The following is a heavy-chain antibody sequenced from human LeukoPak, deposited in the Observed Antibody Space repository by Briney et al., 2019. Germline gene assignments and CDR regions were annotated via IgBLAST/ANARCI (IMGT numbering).Heavy chain of an antibody. CDR1: GFTFSNHW. CDR2: IKQDGSEK. Sequence: GGSLRLSCAASGFTFSNHWMNWVRQAPGKGLEWVANIKQDGSEKYYVDSVKGRFTISRDNAKNSLYLQMSNLRAEDTAVYFCARGGGLDVWGQGATVTVSS. J-gene: IGHJ6*02. D-gene: IGHD3-16*01. V-gene: IGHV3-7*03. CDR3: ARGGGLDV.